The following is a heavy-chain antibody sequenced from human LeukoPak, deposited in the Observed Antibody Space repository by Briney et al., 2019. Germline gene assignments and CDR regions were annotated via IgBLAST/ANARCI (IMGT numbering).Heavy chain of an antibody. V-gene: IGHV3-72*01. J-gene: IGHJ4*02. CDR2: SRNKANSYST. D-gene: IGHD3-16*01. CDR1: GFTFSDHY. CDR3: TKDGAQGF. Sequence: QPGGSLRLSCAVSGFTFSDHYMDWVRQAPGKGLEWVGRSRNKANSYSTEYATSVKGRFTISRDVSQNSLSLQMNSLKAEDTAVYWCTKDGAQGFWGQGTLVTVSS.